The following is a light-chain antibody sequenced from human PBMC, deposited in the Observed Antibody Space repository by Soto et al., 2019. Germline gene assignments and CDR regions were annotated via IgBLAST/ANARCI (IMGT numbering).Light chain of an antibody. V-gene: IGKV3-20*01. CDR1: QSVGRNY. CDR2: DAS. CDR3: HQYAGSPLT. J-gene: IGKJ4*01. Sequence: EIVLTQSPGTLSLSPGESATLSCSASQSVGRNYLAWFQHTPYQAPRLLIYDASNSATGVPDTFSGSGSGTDFTLSVTRLETEDFAVYYCHQYAGSPLTFGGGTTVDIK.